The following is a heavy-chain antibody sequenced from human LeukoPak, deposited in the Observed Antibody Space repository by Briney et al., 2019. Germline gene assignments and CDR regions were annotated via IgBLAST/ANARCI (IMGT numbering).Heavy chain of an antibody. V-gene: IGHV3-30*01. Sequence: PGGSLRLSCAASGFTFSQYWMSWVRQAPGKGLEWVAVISYDGSNKYYADSVKGRFTISRDNSKNTLYLQMNSLGAEDTAVYYCARDSYYDSSGYFIDAFDIWGQGTMVTVSS. CDR1: GFTFSQYW. CDR3: ARDSYYDSSGYFIDAFDI. CDR2: ISYDGSNK. J-gene: IGHJ3*02. D-gene: IGHD3-22*01.